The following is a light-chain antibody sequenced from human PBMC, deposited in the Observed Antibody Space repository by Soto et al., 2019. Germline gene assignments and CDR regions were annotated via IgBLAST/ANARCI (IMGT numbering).Light chain of an antibody. CDR2: GAS. CDR3: QQYNNWPWT. J-gene: IGKJ1*01. CDR1: QRVSSN. V-gene: IGKV3-15*01. Sequence: EIVMTQSPATLSVSPGERATLSCRASQRVSSNLAWYQQKPGQAPRLLIYGASTRATGIPARFSGSGSGTEFTLTISSRQSEDFAVYYCQQYNNWPWTFGQGTKVEIQ.